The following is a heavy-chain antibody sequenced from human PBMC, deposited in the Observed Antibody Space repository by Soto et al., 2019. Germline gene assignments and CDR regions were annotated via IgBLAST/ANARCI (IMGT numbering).Heavy chain of an antibody. Sequence: EVQLVESGGGLVQPGGSLRLSCAASGFTFSSYSMNWVRQAPGKGLEWVSYISSSSSTIYYADSVKGRFTISRDNAKNSLDLQMNSLRDEDTAVYYCARDLGIAAAGGMDVWGQGTTVTGSS. CDR3: ARDLGIAAAGGMDV. CDR2: ISSSSSTI. CDR1: GFTFSSYS. J-gene: IGHJ6*02. V-gene: IGHV3-48*02. D-gene: IGHD6-13*01.